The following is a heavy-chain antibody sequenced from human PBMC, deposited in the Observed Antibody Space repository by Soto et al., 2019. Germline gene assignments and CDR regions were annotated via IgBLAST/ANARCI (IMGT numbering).Heavy chain of an antibody. CDR2: IYYSGST. CDR1: GGSISSGDYY. CDR3: ARSYCSGGSCYSMNAFDI. J-gene: IGHJ3*02. D-gene: IGHD2-15*01. Sequence: SETLSLTCTVSGGSISSGDYYWSWIRQPPGKGLEWIGYIYYSGSTYYNPSLKSRVTISLDTSKNQFSLKLSSVTAADTAVYYCARSYCSGGSCYSMNAFDIWGQGTMVTVSS. V-gene: IGHV4-30-4*01.